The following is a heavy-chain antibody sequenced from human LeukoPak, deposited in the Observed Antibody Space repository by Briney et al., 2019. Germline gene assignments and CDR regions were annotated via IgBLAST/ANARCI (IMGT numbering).Heavy chain of an antibody. CDR3: ARIVGVYGSGSYYYYFDY. D-gene: IGHD3-10*01. J-gene: IGHJ4*02. CDR2: IKQDGSEK. CDR1: GFTFSSYG. V-gene: IGHV3-7*01. Sequence: GGSLRLSCAASGFTFSSYGMSWVRQAPGKGLEWVANIKQDGSEKYYVDSVKGRFTISRDNAKNSLYLQMNSLRAEDTAVYYCARIVGVYGSGSYYYYFDYWGQGTLVTVSS.